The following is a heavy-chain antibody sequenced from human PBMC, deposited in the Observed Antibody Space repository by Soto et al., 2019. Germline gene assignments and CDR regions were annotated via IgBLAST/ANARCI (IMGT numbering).Heavy chain of an antibody. Sequence: QVQLQQWGAGLLKPSETLSLTCAVYGGSFSGYYWSWIRQPPGKGLEWIGEINHSGSTNYNPSLKSRVTISVDTSKNQFSLKLSSVTAAYTAVYYCARAVAGTKDPQDYWGQGTLVTDSS. J-gene: IGHJ4*02. V-gene: IGHV4-34*01. CDR1: GGSFSGYY. CDR3: ARAVAGTKDPQDY. CDR2: INHSGST. D-gene: IGHD6-19*01.